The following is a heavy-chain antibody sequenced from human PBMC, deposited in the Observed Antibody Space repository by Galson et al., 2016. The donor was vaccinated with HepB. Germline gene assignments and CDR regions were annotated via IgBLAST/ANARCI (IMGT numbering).Heavy chain of an antibody. D-gene: IGHD3-16*01. Sequence: SVKVSCKASGYTLTSYYMNWVRQAPGQGLEWMGMINPIGGSTTYAQKFQGRVTMTRDTSTSTVYMELSSLRTEDTAVYYCARGGGKTSTMDVWGQGTTVTVSS. CDR2: INPIGGST. CDR3: ARGGGKTSTMDV. V-gene: IGHV1-46*01. CDR1: GYTLTSYY. J-gene: IGHJ6*02.